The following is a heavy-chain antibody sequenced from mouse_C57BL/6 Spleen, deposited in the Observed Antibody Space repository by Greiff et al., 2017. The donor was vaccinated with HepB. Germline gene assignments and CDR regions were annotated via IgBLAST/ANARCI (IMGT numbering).Heavy chain of an antibody. Sequence: EVKLVESGGGLVKPGGSLKLSCAASGFTFSDYGMHWVRQAPEKGLEWVAYISSGSSTIYYADTVKCRFTISRDNAKNTLFLQMTSLRSEYTAMYYCARNYYGSSYFDYWGQGTTLTVSS. V-gene: IGHV5-17*01. J-gene: IGHJ2*01. CDR1: GFTFSDYG. D-gene: IGHD1-1*01. CDR2: ISSGSSTI. CDR3: ARNYYGSSYFDY.